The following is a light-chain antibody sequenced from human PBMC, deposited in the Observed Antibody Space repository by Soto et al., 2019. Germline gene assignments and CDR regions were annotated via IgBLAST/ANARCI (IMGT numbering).Light chain of an antibody. J-gene: IGKJ4*01. CDR3: QQFYTWPGT. Sequence: IVMTQSPATLSVSPGERVTFSCRASQNVYTNLAWYQHKPGQALRLLISGASTGATGIPARFSGSGSGTEFTLSINSLQSEYFAGYYCQQFYTWPGTFGGGTKVDIK. V-gene: IGKV3-15*01. CDR2: GAS. CDR1: QNVYTN.